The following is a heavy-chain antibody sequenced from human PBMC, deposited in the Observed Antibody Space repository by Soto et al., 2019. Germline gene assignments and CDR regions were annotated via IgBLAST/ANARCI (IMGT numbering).Heavy chain of an antibody. J-gene: IGHJ6*02. CDR3: APGVELDV. Sequence: EVLLLESGGGLVQPGGSLRLSCEASGFSFSSFAMNWVRQAPGKGLEWVSAIGDSGASTDYADSVKGRFTISRDNSRNTMYLQLTSLRPDVPSVYYCAPGVELDVCGHGTTVTVS. CDR1: GFSFSSFA. V-gene: IGHV3-23*01. CDR2: IGDSGAST.